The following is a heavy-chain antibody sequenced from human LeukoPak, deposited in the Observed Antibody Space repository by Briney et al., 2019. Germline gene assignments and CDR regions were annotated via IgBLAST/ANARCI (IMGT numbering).Heavy chain of an antibody. J-gene: IGHJ6*03. CDR1: GGSISSYC. Sequence: SETLSLTCTVSGGSISSYCWSWIRQPPGKGLEWIGYIYYSGSTNYNPSLKSRVTISVDTSKNQFSLKLSSVTAADTAVFYCARETSQKGTHYMDVWGKGTTVTISS. CDR3: ARETSQKGTHYMDV. D-gene: IGHD3-10*01. V-gene: IGHV4-59*01. CDR2: IYYSGST.